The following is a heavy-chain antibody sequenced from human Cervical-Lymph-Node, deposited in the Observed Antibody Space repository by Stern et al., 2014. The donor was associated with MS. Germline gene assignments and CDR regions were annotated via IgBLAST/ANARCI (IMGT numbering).Heavy chain of an antibody. CDR2: VNADTGDT. CDR1: GYTFNDYV. Sequence: QVQLVQSGAEVRKPGASVKVSCKASGYTFNDYVMHWVRQAPGQRLEWLGWVNADTGDTQYSQNFQDRVTISRDTSATTASMELTRLTSEDTSVYFCAREAFRSGWRVFDFWGQGTLVTVSP. J-gene: IGHJ4*02. V-gene: IGHV1-3*01. CDR3: AREAFRSGWRVFDF. D-gene: IGHD6-19*01.